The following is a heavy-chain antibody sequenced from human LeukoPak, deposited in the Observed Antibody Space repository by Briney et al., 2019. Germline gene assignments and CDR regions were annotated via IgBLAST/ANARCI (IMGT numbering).Heavy chain of an antibody. D-gene: IGHD3-3*01. J-gene: IGHJ4*02. CDR1: GFTFAPYW. Sequence: GGSLRLSCAASGFTFAPYWMTWVRQAPGKGLEYVATMNRDGSEKYYVDSVKGRFTISRDNSKNSLYLQMDCLRAEDTAVYYCARGIEEWLYLYYWGQGALVTVAS. CDR3: ARGIEEWLYLYY. V-gene: IGHV3-7*04. CDR2: MNRDGSEK.